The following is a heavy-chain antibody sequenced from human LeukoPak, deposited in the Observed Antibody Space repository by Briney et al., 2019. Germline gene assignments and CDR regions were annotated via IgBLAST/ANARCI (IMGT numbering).Heavy chain of an antibody. CDR3: ARLAAAGPIHYFDY. CDR2: IYYSGST. J-gene: IGHJ4*02. Sequence: SETLSLTCSVSGGSISNYFWTWIRQPPGKGLEWIGSIYYSGSTYYNPSLKSRVTISVDTSKNQFSLKLSSVTAADTAVYYCARLAAAGPIHYFDYWGQGTLVTVSS. V-gene: IGHV4-59*05. D-gene: IGHD6-13*01. CDR1: GGSISNYF.